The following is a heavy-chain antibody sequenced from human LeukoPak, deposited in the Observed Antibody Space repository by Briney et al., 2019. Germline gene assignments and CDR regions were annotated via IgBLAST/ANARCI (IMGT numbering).Heavy chain of an antibody. D-gene: IGHD1-26*01. J-gene: IGHJ4*02. Sequence: GGSLRLSCAASGFTFSSYGMNWVRQAPGKGLEWVSSISSSSIYIYYADSVKGRFTISRDNAKNSLYLQMNSLRAEDTAVYYCAKDYYSGSYWSDYWGQGTLVTVSS. CDR1: GFTFSSYG. CDR3: AKDYYSGSYWSDY. CDR2: ISSSSIYI. V-gene: IGHV3-21*04.